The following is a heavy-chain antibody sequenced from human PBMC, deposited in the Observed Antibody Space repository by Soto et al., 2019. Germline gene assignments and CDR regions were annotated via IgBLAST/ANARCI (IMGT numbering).Heavy chain of an antibody. CDR1: GGTFSSYT. CDR2: IIPILGIA. J-gene: IGHJ6*03. V-gene: IGHV1-69*02. Sequence: ASVKVSCKASGGTFSSYTISWVRQAPGQGLEWMGRIIPILGIANYAQKFQGRVTITADKSTSTAYMELSSLRSEDTAVYYCARGELGYCSSTSCKNPYYYYYMDVWGKGTTVTVSS. D-gene: IGHD2-2*01. CDR3: ARGELGYCSSTSCKNPYYYYYMDV.